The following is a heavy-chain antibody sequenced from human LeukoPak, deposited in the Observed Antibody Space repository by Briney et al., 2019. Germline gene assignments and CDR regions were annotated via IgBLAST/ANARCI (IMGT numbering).Heavy chain of an antibody. D-gene: IGHD6-13*01. Sequence: PGGSLRLSCAASGFTFNTYSFNWVRQAPGKGLEWVSSISRSFSSIYYADSVKGRFTISRDNAKNSLYLQMNSLRAEDTAVYYCARGHSSSWMSEIDYWGQGTLVTVSS. V-gene: IGHV3-21*01. CDR1: GFTFNTYS. CDR3: ARGHSSSWMSEIDY. CDR2: ISRSFSSI. J-gene: IGHJ4*02.